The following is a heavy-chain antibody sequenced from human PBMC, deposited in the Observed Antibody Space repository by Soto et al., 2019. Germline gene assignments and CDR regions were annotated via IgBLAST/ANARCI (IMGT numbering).Heavy chain of an antibody. CDR1: GYTFTSYD. Sequence: QVQLVQSGAEVKKPGASVKVSCKASGYTFTSYDINWVRQATGQGLEWMGWMNPNSGNTGYAQKFQGRVTMTRNTSISRAYMELSSLRSEDTAVYYCARASRTIFGGYNWCDPWGQGTLVTVSS. CDR3: ARASRTIFGGYNWCDP. D-gene: IGHD3-3*01. J-gene: IGHJ5*02. V-gene: IGHV1-8*01. CDR2: MNPNSGNT.